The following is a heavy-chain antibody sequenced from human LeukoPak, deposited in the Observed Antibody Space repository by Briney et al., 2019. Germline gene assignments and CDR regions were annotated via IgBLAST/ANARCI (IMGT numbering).Heavy chain of an antibody. CDR1: GYSISSGYY. D-gene: IGHD5-18*01. Sequence: SETLSLTCTVSGYSISSGYYWGWIRQPPGKGLEWIGSIYHSGSTYYNPSLKSRVTISVDTSKNQFSLKLSSVTAADTAVYYCARAPSWIQLWLPYWGQGTLVTVSS. V-gene: IGHV4-38-2*02. CDR2: IYHSGST. CDR3: ARAPSWIQLWLPY. J-gene: IGHJ4*02.